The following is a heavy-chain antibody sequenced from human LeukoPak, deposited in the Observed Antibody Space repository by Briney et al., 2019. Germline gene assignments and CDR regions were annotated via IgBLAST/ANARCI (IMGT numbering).Heavy chain of an antibody. CDR3: AREFRITVVRGVPAPFDY. CDR2: ISAYNGNT. J-gene: IGHJ4*02. CDR1: GYTFTSYG. V-gene: IGHV1-18*01. D-gene: IGHD3-10*01. Sequence: ASVKVSCKASGYTFTSYGISWVRQAPGQGLEWMGWISAYNGNTNYAQKLQGRVTMTTDTSTSTAYMELRSLRSDDTAVYYCAREFRITVVRGVPAPFDYWGQGTLVTVSS.